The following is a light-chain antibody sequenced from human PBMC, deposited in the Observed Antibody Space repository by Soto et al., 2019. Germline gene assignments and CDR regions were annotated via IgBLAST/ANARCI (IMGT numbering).Light chain of an antibody. V-gene: IGLV2-14*01. CDR3: SSYRSSSTVYV. J-gene: IGLJ1*01. CDR2: DVS. Sequence: QSALTQPASVSGSPGQSITISCTGTSSDVGGYNYVSWYQQQPGEAPKLLIYDVSNRPSGVSNRFSGSKSGNTASLTISGLQAEDEADYYCSSYRSSSTVYVFGTGTKVTVL. CDR1: SSDVGGYNY.